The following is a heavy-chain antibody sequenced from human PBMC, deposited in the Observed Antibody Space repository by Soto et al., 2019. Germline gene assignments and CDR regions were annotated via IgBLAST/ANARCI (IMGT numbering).Heavy chain of an antibody. Sequence: QVQLVESGGGMVQPGRSLRLSCAASGFTFSSYAMHWVRQAPGKGLEWVAVISYDGSNKYYADSVKGRFTISRDNSKNTLYLQMNSLRAEDTAVYYCASADDYDSRGYYFDYWGQGTLVTVSS. CDR3: ASADDYDSRGYYFDY. CDR2: ISYDGSNK. D-gene: IGHD3-22*01. J-gene: IGHJ4*02. V-gene: IGHV3-30-3*01. CDR1: GFTFSSYA.